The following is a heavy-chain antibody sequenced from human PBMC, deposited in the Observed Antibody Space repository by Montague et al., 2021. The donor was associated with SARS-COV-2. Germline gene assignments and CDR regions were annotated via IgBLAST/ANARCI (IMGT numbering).Heavy chain of an antibody. CDR1: GGSISSGSYY. CDR3: ARARGSHYMSWFDS. CDR2: IYTSGTT. D-gene: IGHD3-10*01. Sequence: TLSLTCTVSGGSISSGSYYWSWIRQPAGKGLEWIGRIYTSGTTDYSFPLNSRVTISVSTSSSQFSLRLTSVTAADTAVYYCARARGSHYMSWFDSWGQGTLVIVSS. J-gene: IGHJ5*01. V-gene: IGHV4-61*02.